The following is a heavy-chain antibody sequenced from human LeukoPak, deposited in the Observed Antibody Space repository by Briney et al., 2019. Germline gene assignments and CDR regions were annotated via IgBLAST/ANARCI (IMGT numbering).Heavy chain of an antibody. CDR1: GYTFTSYG. Sequence: GASVKVSCKASGYTFTSYGISWVRQAPGQGLEWMGWISAYNGNTNYAQKLQGRVTMTTDTSTSTAYMELRSLRSDATAVYYCARDGSIAVAGYSFASWGQGTLVTVSS. V-gene: IGHV1-18*04. J-gene: IGHJ4*02. CDR2: ISAYNGNT. CDR3: ARDGSIAVAGYSFAS. D-gene: IGHD6-19*01.